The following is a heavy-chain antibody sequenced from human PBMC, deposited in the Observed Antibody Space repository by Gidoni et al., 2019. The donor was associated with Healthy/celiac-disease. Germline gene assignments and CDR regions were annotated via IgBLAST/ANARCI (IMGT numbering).Heavy chain of an antibody. CDR1: GFTVSSNY. V-gene: IGHV3-66*01. CDR3: ARDRGTRTDYYYYGMDV. CDR2: IYSGGST. D-gene: IGHD2-15*01. Sequence: EVQLVESGGGLVQPGGSLRLSCAASGFTVSSNYMSWVRQAPGKGLEWVSVIYSGGSTYYADSVKGRFTISRDNSKNTLYLQMNSLRAEDTAVYYCARDRGTRTDYYYYGMDVWGQGTTVTVSS. J-gene: IGHJ6*02.